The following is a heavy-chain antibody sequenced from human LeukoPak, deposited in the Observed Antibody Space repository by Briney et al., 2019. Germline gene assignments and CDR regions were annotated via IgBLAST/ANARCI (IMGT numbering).Heavy chain of an antibody. J-gene: IGHJ4*02. CDR3: AKDQGGRYYDILAGYYPENFFDY. CDR1: GFTFSNYA. CDR2: ISGIGGRA. D-gene: IGHD3-9*01. V-gene: IGHV3-23*01. Sequence: GGSLRLSCSASGFTFSNYAMSGVRQAPGKGLEGVSTISGIGGRAKYADSAKGRFTFSRDNSKDTLYLQMNGLRAEDTAVYYCAKDQGGRYYDILAGYYPENFFDYWGQGTLVTVSS.